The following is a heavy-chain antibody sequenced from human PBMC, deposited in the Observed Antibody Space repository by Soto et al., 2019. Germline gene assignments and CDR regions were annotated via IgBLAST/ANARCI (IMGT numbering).Heavy chain of an antibody. Sequence: GGSLRLSCAASGFTFNKYSMNWVRQAPGKGLEWVSSITSKTGDQYYADSVKGRFIISRDNTKNSLSLQVTSLRDEDTAVYYCARDLMPNDRGLGDLAYWGQGTLVTVSS. CDR2: ITSKTGDQ. CDR3: ARDLMPNDRGLGDLAY. J-gene: IGHJ4*02. V-gene: IGHV3-21*06. D-gene: IGHD3-22*01. CDR1: GFTFNKYS.